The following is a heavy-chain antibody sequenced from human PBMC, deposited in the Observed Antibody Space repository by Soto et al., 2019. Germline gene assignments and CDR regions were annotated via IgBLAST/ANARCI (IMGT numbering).Heavy chain of an antibody. CDR2: MSGSGGGT. D-gene: IGHD2-2*01. Sequence: GSLRLSCAASGFSFTNYAMHWVRQASGKGLEWVSSMSGSGGGTYYADSVKGRFTISRDNSKNTLFLQMNSLRAEDTALYYCAGAYCSGTTCYGLYGMDVWGQGTTVTVSS. CDR1: GFSFTNYA. V-gene: IGHV3-23*01. CDR3: AGAYCSGTTCYGLYGMDV. J-gene: IGHJ6*02.